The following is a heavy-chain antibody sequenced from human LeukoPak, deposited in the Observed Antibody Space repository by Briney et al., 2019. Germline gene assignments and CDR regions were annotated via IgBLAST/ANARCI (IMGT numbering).Heavy chain of an antibody. CDR1: GFTFSDYN. V-gene: IGHV3-11*01. CDR2: ISRSGSTK. J-gene: IGHJ4*02. Sequence: PGGSLRLSCAASGFTFSDYNMRWIRQAPGKGLEWVSSISRSGSTKYYADSVKGRFTISRDNAKNSLFLQMNSLRAEDTAVYYCARTVGWPFSSKRYYFDYWGQGTLVTVSS. D-gene: IGHD1-26*01. CDR3: ARTVGWPFSSKRYYFDY.